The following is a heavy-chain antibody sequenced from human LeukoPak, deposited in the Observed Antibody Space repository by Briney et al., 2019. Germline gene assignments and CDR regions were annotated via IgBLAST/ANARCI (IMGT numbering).Heavy chain of an antibody. J-gene: IGHJ4*02. CDR3: ASSYSSSCFDY. D-gene: IGHD6-13*01. CDR2: IYYSGST. Sequence: SETLSLTCTVSGGSLSSYYWSWIRQPPGKGLEWIGYIYYSGSTNYNPSLKSRVTISVDTSKNQFSLKLSSVTAADTAVYYCASSYSSSCFDYWGQGTLVTVSS. V-gene: IGHV4-59*08. CDR1: GGSLSSYY.